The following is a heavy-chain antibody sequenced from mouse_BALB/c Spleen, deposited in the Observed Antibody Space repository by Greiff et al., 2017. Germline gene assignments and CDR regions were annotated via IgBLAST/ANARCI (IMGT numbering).Heavy chain of an antibody. CDR1: GFTFTDYY. CDR2: IRNKANGYTT. CDR3: ASLHYGSSYYAMDY. J-gene: IGHJ4*01. V-gene: IGHV7-3*02. D-gene: IGHD1-1*01. Sequence: EVKLMESGGGLVQPGGSLRLSCATSGFTFTDYYMSWVRQPPGKALEWLGFIRNKANGYTTEYSASVKGRFTISRDNSQSILYLQMNTLRAEDSATYYGASLHYGSSYYAMDYWGQGTSVTVSS.